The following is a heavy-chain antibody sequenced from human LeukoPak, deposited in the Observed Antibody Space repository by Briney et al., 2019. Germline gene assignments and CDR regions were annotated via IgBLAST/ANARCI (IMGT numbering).Heavy chain of an antibody. Sequence: GGSLRLSCAASGFAFSSNWMTWVRQAPGKGLEWVASIKQDGSEKYYVDSVKGRFTMSRDNAKNTLYLQMNSVRAEDTAVYYCARSWFPYYFDYWGQGTLVTVSS. CDR3: ARSWFPYYFDY. D-gene: IGHD3-9*01. J-gene: IGHJ4*02. CDR2: IKQDGSEK. CDR1: GFAFSSNW. V-gene: IGHV3-7*01.